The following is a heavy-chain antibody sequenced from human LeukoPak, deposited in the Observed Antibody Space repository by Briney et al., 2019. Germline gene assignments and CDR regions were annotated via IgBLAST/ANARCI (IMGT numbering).Heavy chain of an antibody. V-gene: IGHV1-8*03. CDR2: MNPNSGNT. CDR1: GYRFASYD. J-gene: IGHJ4*02. D-gene: IGHD1-20*01. Sequence: ASVKVSCKASGYRFASYDINWVRQATGQGLEWMGWMNPNSGNTGYAQKFQGRVTITRNTSISTAYMELSSLRSEDTAVYYCARVDNWTEGYDYWGQGTLVTVSS. CDR3: ARVDNWTEGYDY.